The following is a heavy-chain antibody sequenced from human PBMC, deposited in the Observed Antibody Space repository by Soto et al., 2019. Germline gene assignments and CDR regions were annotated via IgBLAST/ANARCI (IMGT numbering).Heavy chain of an antibody. Sequence: QVQLQESGPGLVKPSETMSLTCTVSGVSLTNSYYSWARQPPGKGLEWIGHIWTSGSTNYNPSLRSRVPLAGDTSKNQVSLQLSSVTANDPAVYYCAKGGGSYTTGWYNDYWGQGTLVTVSS. D-gene: IGHD6-19*01. CDR3: AKGGGSYTTGWYNDY. CDR2: IWTSGST. V-gene: IGHV4-4*08. J-gene: IGHJ4*02. CDR1: GVSLTNSY.